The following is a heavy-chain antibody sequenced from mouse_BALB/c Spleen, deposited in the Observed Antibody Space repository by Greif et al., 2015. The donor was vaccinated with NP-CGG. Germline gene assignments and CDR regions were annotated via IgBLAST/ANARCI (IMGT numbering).Heavy chain of an antibody. CDR3: ARSRGPYYYGSREYYFDY. CDR1: GYTFTSYW. Sequence: DLVKPGASVKLSCKASGYTFTSYWINWIKQRPGQGLEWIGRIAPGSGSTYYNEMFKGKATQTVDTSSSTAYIQLSSLSSEDSAVYFCARSRGPYYYGSREYYFDYWGQGTTLTVSS. J-gene: IGHJ2*01. CDR2: IAPGSGST. V-gene: IGHV1S41*01. D-gene: IGHD1-1*01.